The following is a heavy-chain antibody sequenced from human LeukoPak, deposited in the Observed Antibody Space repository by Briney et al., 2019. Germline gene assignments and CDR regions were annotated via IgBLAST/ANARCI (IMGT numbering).Heavy chain of an antibody. D-gene: IGHD2-2*01. V-gene: IGHV3-48*03. Sequence: PGGSLRLSCAASGFTLSSYEMNWVRQAPGKGLEWVSYISSSGNTIYYADSVKGRFTISRDNAKNSLYLQVNSLRAEDTAVYYCARGVGYWGQGTLVTVSS. CDR2: ISSSGNTI. CDR3: ARGVGY. J-gene: IGHJ4*02. CDR1: GFTLSSYE.